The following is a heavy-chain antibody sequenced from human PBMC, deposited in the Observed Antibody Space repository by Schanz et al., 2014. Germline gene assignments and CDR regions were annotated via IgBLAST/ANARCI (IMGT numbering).Heavy chain of an antibody. Sequence: EVRLLESGGGLVQPGGSLRLSCVASGFTFNSYAMSWVRQAPGKGLEWVSAITGSGGTTHYADSVKGRFTISRDNSKNTLYLQMNSLRAEDTAVYYCAKDGVPSPWVCFGGYCYSGGADYWGQGTLVTVSS. CDR3: AKDGVPSPWVCFGGYCYSGGADY. D-gene: IGHD2-21*02. CDR1: GFTFNSYA. V-gene: IGHV3-23*01. CDR2: ITGSGGTT. J-gene: IGHJ4*02.